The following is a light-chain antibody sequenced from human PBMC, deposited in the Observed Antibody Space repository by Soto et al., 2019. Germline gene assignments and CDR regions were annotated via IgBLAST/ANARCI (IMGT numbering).Light chain of an antibody. Sequence: DIQMTHYPSSLSASLVDRVTITCQASQDISNYLNWYQQKPGKAPKLLIYDASNLETGVPSRFSGSGSGTDFTFTISSLQPEDIATYYCQQYDNLPLTFGGGTKVDIK. CDR2: DAS. V-gene: IGKV1-33*01. J-gene: IGKJ4*01. CDR1: QDISNY. CDR3: QQYDNLPLT.